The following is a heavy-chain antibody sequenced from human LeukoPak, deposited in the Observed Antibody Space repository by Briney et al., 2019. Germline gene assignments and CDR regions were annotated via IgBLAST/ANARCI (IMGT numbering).Heavy chain of an antibody. J-gene: IGHJ4*02. V-gene: IGHV3-43*01. Sequence: PGGSLRLSCVASGFTLDDYAMRWVRQAPGKGLEWVSLITWDGTTTYYADSVKGRFTVSRDNSKNSLYLQMNSLRPEDTAVYYCAKVGVGATDYWGQGTLVTVSS. CDR3: AKVGVGATDY. CDR2: ITWDGTTT. D-gene: IGHD1-26*01. CDR1: GFTLDDYA.